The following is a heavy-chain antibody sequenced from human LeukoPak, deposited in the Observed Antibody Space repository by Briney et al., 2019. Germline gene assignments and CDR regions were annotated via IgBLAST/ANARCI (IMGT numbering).Heavy chain of an antibody. CDR2: INPNSGGT. Sequence: ASVKVSCKASGYTFTGYYMHWVRQAPGQGLEWMGWINPNSGGTNYAQKFQGWVTMTRDTSISTAYMELSRLRSDDTAVYYCARVGGSWYNWGYFQHWGQGTLVTVSS. D-gene: IGHD1-1*01. CDR3: ARVGGSWYNWGYFQH. J-gene: IGHJ1*01. V-gene: IGHV1-2*04. CDR1: GYTFTGYY.